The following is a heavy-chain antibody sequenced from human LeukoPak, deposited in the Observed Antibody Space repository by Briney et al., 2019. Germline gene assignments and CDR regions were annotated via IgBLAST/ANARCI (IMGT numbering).Heavy chain of an antibody. CDR1: GFTFSSYA. CDR3: ARDTRAMIVVVSPDY. V-gene: IGHV3-30-3*01. D-gene: IGHD3-22*01. CDR2: ISYDGSNK. J-gene: IGHJ4*02. Sequence: GRSLRLSCAASGFTFSSYAMHWVRQAPGKGLEWVAVISYDGSNKYYADSVKGRFTISRDNSKNTLYLQMNSLSAEDTAVYYCARDTRAMIVVVSPDYWGQGTLVTVSS.